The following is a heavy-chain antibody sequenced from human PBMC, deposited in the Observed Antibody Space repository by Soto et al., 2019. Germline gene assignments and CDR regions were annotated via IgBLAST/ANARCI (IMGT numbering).Heavy chain of an antibody. D-gene: IGHD2-15*01. CDR3: AKDIKGEYCSGGSCYHNHNYYYYGMDV. V-gene: IGHV3-43*01. CDR2: ISWDGGST. Sequence: GGSLRLSCAASGFTFDDYTMHWVRQAPGKGLEWVSLISWDGGSTYYADSVKGRFTISRDNSKNSLYLQMNSLRTEDTALYYCAKDIKGEYCSGGSCYHNHNYYYYGMDVWGQGTTVTVSS. J-gene: IGHJ6*02. CDR1: GFTFDDYT.